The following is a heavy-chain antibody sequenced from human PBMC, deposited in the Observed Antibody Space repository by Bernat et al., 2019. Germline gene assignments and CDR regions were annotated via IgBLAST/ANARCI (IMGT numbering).Heavy chain of an antibody. CDR2: ITSDGSST. V-gene: IGHV3-74*01. D-gene: IGHD3-10*01. J-gene: IGHJ3*02. CDR1: GFTFSSFW. Sequence: EMQLVESGGGSVQPGGSLRLSCAASGFTFSSFWMHWVRQAPGKGLVWISRITSDGSSTTYADSVKGRFTISRDNAKSTVYLQMNSLRAEDTAVYYCARSAGADIWGQGTMVTVSS. CDR3: ARSAGADI.